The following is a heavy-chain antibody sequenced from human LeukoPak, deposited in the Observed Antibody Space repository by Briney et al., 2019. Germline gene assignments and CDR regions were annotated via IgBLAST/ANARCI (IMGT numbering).Heavy chain of an antibody. J-gene: IGHJ4*02. CDR2: IYYSGCI. V-gene: IGHV4-59*01. CDR1: GGSISSYY. Sequence: KSSETLSLTCTVSGGSISSYYWSWIRQPPGKGLEWIGYIYYSGCINYNPSLKSRVTISVDTSKNQFSLKLSSVTAADTAVYYCASTMYYYDSSGYGAFDYWGQGTLVTVSS. D-gene: IGHD3-22*01. CDR3: ASTMYYYDSSGYGAFDY.